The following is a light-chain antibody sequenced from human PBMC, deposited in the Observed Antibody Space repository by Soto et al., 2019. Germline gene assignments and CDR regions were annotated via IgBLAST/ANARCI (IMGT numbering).Light chain of an antibody. V-gene: IGKV1-9*01. Sequence: DIQLTHSPSFLSSSVGYRFTISCRASQGINNYLAWYQQKPGKAPKLLIYVASILQSGVPSRFSGSGSGTQFTLTISSLQPEDFATYYCQQLNRYPYTFGQGTKVDIK. CDR2: VAS. CDR3: QQLNRYPYT. CDR1: QGINNY. J-gene: IGKJ2*01.